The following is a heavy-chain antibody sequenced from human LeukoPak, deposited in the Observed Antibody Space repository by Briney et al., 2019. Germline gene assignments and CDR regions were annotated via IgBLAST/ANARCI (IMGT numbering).Heavy chain of an antibody. V-gene: IGHV3-33*01. J-gene: IGHJ3*02. CDR3: ARWDPESGAFDI. CDR1: GFTFSSYG. Sequence: GGSLRLSCAASGFTFSSYGMHWVRQAPGKGLEWVAVIWYDGSNKYYADSVKGRFTISRDNSKNTLHLQMNSLRAEDTAVYYCARWDPESGAFDIWGQGTMVTVSS. D-gene: IGHD1-26*01. CDR2: IWYDGSNK.